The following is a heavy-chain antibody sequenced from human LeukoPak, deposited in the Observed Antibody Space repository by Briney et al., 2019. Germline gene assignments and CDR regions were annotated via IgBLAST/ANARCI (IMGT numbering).Heavy chain of an antibody. CDR1: GFTFSSYS. Sequence: PGGSLRLSCAASGFTFSSYSMNWVRQAPGKGLEWVSYISSSSSTIYYADSVKGRFTISRDNAKNSLYLQLNSLRAEDTAVYYCARDLSRGDSSGSDRFDYYYYMDVWGKGTTVTVSS. D-gene: IGHD3-22*01. CDR2: ISSSSSTI. CDR3: ARDLSRGDSSGSDRFDYYYYMDV. J-gene: IGHJ6*03. V-gene: IGHV3-48*04.